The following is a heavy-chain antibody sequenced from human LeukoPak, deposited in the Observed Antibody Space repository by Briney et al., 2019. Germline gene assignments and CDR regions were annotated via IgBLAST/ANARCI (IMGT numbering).Heavy chain of an antibody. CDR1: GYTFTSYD. D-gene: IGHD1-26*01. CDR2: MNPNSGNT. CDR3: ARGATKWELPLDY. Sequence: ASVKVSCKASGYTFTSYDINWVRQATGQGLEWMGWMNPNSGNTGYAQKFQGRVTITRNTSISTAYMELSSLRSEDTAVYYCARGATKWELPLDYWGQGTLVTVSS. V-gene: IGHV1-8*03. J-gene: IGHJ4*02.